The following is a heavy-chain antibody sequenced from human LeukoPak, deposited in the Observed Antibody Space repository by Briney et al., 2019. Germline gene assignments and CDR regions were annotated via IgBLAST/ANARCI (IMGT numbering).Heavy chain of an antibody. CDR2: ISSNSNYI. V-gene: IGHV3-21*01. Sequence: SGGSLRLSCAASGFTFSDYHMHWVRQAPGKGLEWVSCISSNSNYIYYTDSVKGRFTISRDNAKNSLYLQLNSLRAEDTAVYYCAKCSGGNCYHSDDHWGQGTLVTVSP. D-gene: IGHD2-15*01. CDR3: AKCSGGNCYHSDDH. J-gene: IGHJ5*02. CDR1: GFTFSDYH.